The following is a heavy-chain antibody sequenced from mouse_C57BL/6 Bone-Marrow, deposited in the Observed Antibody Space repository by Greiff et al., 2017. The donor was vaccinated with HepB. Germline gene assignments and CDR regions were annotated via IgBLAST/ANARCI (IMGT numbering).Heavy chain of an antibody. V-gene: IGHV5-6*01. D-gene: IGHD2-10*02. CDR1: GFTFSSYG. CDR2: ISSGGSYT. Sequence: DVHLVESGGDLVKPGGSLKLSCAASGFTFSSYGMSWVRQTPDKRLEWVATISSGGSYTYYPDSVKGRFTISRDKAKNTLYLQMSSLKSEDTAMYYCGSLGYAMDYWGQGTSVTVSS. CDR3: GSLGYAMDY. J-gene: IGHJ4*01.